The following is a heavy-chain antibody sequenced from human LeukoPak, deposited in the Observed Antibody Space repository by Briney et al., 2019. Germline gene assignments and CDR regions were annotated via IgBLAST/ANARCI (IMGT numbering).Heavy chain of an antibody. D-gene: IGHD6-19*01. CDR1: GGSISSYY. V-gene: IGHV4-59*08. CDR3: ARSYSSGWYLRFGY. CDR2: IYYSGST. Sequence: SETLSLTCTVSGGSISSYYWSWIRQPPGKGLEWIGYIYYSGSTNYNPSLKSRVTISVDTSKNQFSLKLSSVTAADTAVYYCARSYSSGWYLRFGYWGQGTLVTVSS. J-gene: IGHJ4*02.